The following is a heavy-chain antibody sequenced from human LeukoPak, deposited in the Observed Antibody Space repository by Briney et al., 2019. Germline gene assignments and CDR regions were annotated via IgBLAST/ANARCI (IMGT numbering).Heavy chain of an antibody. CDR3: ARTTWIQLWLAYYYYGMDV. CDR2: IYYSGST. Sequence: PSETLSLTCTVSGGSISSSSYYWGWIRQPPGKGLEWIGSIYYSGSTYYNPSLKSRVTISVDTSKNQFSLKLSSVTAAGTAVYYCARTTWIQLWLAYYYYGMDVWGQGTTVTVSS. V-gene: IGHV4-39*01. CDR1: GGSISSSSYY. D-gene: IGHD5-18*01. J-gene: IGHJ6*02.